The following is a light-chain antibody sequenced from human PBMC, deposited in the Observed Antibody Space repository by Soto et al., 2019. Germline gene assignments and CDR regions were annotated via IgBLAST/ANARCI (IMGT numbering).Light chain of an antibody. J-gene: IGKJ3*01. CDR1: QDISNY. V-gene: IGKV1-33*01. Sequence: DIQMTQSPSSLSASVGDRVTITCQASQDISNYLNWYQQKPGKAPKLLIYDASNLETGVPSRFSGSGSGTDFTFTISSLQPDDIATYFCQQYDNLPFTFGPGTKVD. CDR2: DAS. CDR3: QQYDNLPFT.